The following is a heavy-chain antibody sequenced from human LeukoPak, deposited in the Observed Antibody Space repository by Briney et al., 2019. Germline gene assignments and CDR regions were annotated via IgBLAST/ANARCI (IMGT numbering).Heavy chain of an antibody. D-gene: IGHD3-3*01. CDR1: GFTFSSYW. Sequence: GGSLRLSCAASGFTFSSYWMSWVRQAPGKGLEWVANIKQDGSEKYYVDFVKGRFTISRDNAKNSLYLQMNSLRAEDTAVYYCARDYDFWSGQPSPCDYWGQGTLVTVSS. V-gene: IGHV3-7*01. CDR2: IKQDGSEK. CDR3: ARDYDFWSGQPSPCDY. J-gene: IGHJ4*02.